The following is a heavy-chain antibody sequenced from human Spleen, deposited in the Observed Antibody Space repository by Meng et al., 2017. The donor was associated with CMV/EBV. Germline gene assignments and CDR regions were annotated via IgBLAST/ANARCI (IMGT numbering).Heavy chain of an antibody. CDR1: GFPFDDYA. CDR3: AKDQSGSRDVLIPAAYDH. J-gene: IGHJ4*02. V-gene: IGHV3-9*01. CDR2: ISWNSGSI. Sequence: SLKISCAASGFPFDDYAMHWVRQGPGKGLEWVSGISWNSGSIAYGDSVKGRFTISRDNAKNSLYLQMNSLRGDDTAVYYCAKDQSGSRDVLIPAAYDHWGQGTLVTVSS. D-gene: IGHD2-2*01.